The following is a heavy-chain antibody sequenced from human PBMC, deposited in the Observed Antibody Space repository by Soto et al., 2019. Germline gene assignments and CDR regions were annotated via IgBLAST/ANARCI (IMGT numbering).Heavy chain of an antibody. CDR3: ARAWVVVTAPDY. CDR2: INAGNGNT. J-gene: IGHJ4*02. Sequence: QVQLVQSGAEEKKPGASVKVSCKASGYTFTSYAMHWVRQAPGQRLEWMGWINAGNGNTKYSQKFQGRVTITRDTSESTAYMKLSSLRSEDTAVYYCARAWVVVTAPDYWGQGPLVTVS. V-gene: IGHV1-3*05. D-gene: IGHD2-21*02. CDR1: GYTFTSYA.